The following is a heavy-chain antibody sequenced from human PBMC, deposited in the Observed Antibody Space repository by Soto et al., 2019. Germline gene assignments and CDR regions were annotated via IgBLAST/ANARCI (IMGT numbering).Heavy chain of an antibody. V-gene: IGHV1-18*01. D-gene: IGHD3-22*01. CDR3: ARVQVYSIAMIVVARVFDY. Sequence: QVQLVQSGAEVKKPGASVKVSCKASGYTFTSYGISWVRQAPGQGLEWMGWISAYNGNTNYAQKLQGRVTMNTDTATSTAYMELRSLRSDGTAVYYCARVQVYSIAMIVVARVFDYWGQGTLVTVSS. J-gene: IGHJ4*02. CDR2: ISAYNGNT. CDR1: GYTFTSYG.